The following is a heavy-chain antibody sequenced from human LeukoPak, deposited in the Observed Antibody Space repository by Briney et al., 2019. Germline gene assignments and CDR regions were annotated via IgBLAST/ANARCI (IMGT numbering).Heavy chain of an antibody. J-gene: IGHJ4*02. CDR2: IYYSGSA. CDR1: GGSISSSSYY. Sequence: ETLSLTCIVSGGSISSSSYYWGWIRQPPGKGLEWIGSIYYSGSAYYNPSLKSRVTMTVDTSKNQFSLRLSSVTAADTAVYSCARHPERYSYFDYWGQGTLVTVSS. V-gene: IGHV4-39*01. D-gene: IGHD5-18*01. CDR3: ARHPERYSYFDY.